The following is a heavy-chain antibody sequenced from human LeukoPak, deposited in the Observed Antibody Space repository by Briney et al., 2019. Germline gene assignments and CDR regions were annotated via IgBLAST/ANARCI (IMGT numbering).Heavy chain of an antibody. Sequence: PSETLSLTCAVYGGSFSGYYWSWIRQPPGKGLGWIGEINHSGSTNYNPSLKSRVTISVDTSKNQFSLKLSSVTAADTAVYYCARALAARLRYYYYYMDVWGKGTTVTASS. J-gene: IGHJ6*03. CDR1: GGSFSGYY. CDR3: ARALAARLRYYYYYMDV. CDR2: INHSGST. D-gene: IGHD6-6*01. V-gene: IGHV4-34*01.